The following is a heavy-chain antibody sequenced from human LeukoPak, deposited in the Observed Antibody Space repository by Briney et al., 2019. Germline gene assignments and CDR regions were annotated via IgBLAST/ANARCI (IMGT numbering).Heavy chain of an antibody. CDR2: IYTSGST. V-gene: IGHV4-4*07. Sequence: SETLSLTCTVSGGSISSYYWSWIRQPAGKGLEWIGRIYTSGSTNYNASLKSRVSMSVDTSKNQFSLKLSSVTAADTAVFYCARENSGSYREFDYWGQGTLVTASS. J-gene: IGHJ4*02. CDR1: GGSISSYY. CDR3: ARENSGSYREFDY. D-gene: IGHD1-26*01.